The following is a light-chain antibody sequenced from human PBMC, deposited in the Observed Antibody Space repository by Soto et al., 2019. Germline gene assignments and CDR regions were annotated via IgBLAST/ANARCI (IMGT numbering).Light chain of an antibody. J-gene: IGLJ2*01. CDR1: SSDIGGYNY. CDR3: SSYTGRSTVV. CDR2: EVN. Sequence: QSALTQPASVSGSPGQSITISCTGTSSDIGGYNYVSWYQQHPGNAPKLMISEVNNRPSGVSNRFSGSKSGNTASLTISGLQADDEADYYCSSYTGRSTVVFGGGTKLTVL. V-gene: IGLV2-14*01.